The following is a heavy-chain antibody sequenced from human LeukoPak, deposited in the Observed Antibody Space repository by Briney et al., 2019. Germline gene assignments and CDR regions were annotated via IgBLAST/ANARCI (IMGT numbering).Heavy chain of an antibody. D-gene: IGHD6-19*01. CDR3: AKGTQNSGWVY. CDR2: ISGGGGNT. CDR1: GFTFSNYS. Sequence: GGSLRLSCAGSGFTFSNYSMSWVRQTPGGGRVGVAAISGGGGNTYYADSVKGRFTISRDNSKNPLYLQMSSLRAEDTAVYYCAKGTQNSGWVYWGQGTLVTVSS. J-gene: IGHJ4*02. V-gene: IGHV3-23*01.